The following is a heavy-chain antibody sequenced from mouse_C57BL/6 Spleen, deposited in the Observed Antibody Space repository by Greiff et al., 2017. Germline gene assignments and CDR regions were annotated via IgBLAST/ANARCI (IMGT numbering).Heavy chain of an antibody. J-gene: IGHJ1*03. CDR3: ARTGTLNWYFDV. CDR1: GYAFSSSW. CDR2: IYPGDGDT. D-gene: IGHD4-1*01. Sequence: QVQLQQSGPELVKPGASVKISCKASGYAFSSSWMNWVKQRPGKGLEWIGRIYPGDGDTNYNGKFKGKATLTADKSSSTASMQLSSLTSEDSAVYFCARTGTLNWYFDVWGTGTTVTVSS. V-gene: IGHV1-82*01.